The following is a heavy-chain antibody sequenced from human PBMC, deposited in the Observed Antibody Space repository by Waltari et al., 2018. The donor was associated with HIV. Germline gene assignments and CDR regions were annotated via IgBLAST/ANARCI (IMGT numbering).Heavy chain of an antibody. J-gene: IGHJ6*02. Sequence: VPLVESGGPLTQARGSLRPSRAASGSTVRATSMTWVRRAPGKGLEWVSVIYSNSEMYYTESVKGRFTIFRDNSKNTLYLQMNSLRAEDTAVYYCARMHRYYGSEQSRYFYFGMDVWGQGTTVTVYS. CDR3: ARMHRYYGSEQSRYFYFGMDV. CDR1: GSTVRATS. D-gene: IGHD3-10*01. CDR2: IYSNSEM. V-gene: IGHV3-53*01.